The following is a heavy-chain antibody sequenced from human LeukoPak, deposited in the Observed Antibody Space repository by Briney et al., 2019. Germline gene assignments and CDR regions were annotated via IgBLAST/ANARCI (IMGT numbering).Heavy chain of an antibody. Sequence: GGSLRLSCAASGFTFSSYVMSWVRQAPGKGLEWVSAISDSGGSTYYADSIKGRFTISRDNSKNTLYLQMNSLRAEDTAVYYCAKHDRSGYYYFDYWGQGTLVTVSS. V-gene: IGHV3-23*01. CDR3: AKHDRSGYYYFDY. J-gene: IGHJ4*02. CDR1: GFTFSSYV. CDR2: ISDSGGST. D-gene: IGHD3-22*01.